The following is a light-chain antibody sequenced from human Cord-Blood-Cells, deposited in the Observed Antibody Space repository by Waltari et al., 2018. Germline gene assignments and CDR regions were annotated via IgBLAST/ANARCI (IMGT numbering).Light chain of an antibody. Sequence: QSALTQPASVSGSPGPSITTSCPGTSSDVGRSNLVSWYQQHPGKAPKLIIYEVSKRPSGVSNRFSGSKSGNTASLTISGLQAEDEADYYCCSYAGSSTLVFGGGTKLTVL. CDR1: SSDVGRSNL. CDR3: CSYAGSSTLV. J-gene: IGLJ2*01. V-gene: IGLV2-23*02. CDR2: EVS.